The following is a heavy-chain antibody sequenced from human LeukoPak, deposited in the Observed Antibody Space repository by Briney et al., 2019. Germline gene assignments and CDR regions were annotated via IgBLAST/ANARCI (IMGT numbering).Heavy chain of an antibody. CDR2: INTDGSST. V-gene: IGHV3-74*01. J-gene: IGHJ4*02. CDR1: GFTFSSYW. D-gene: IGHD3-3*01. CDR3: ARDRTDYDFWSGYMPGTFDY. Sequence: GGSLRLSCAASGFTFSSYWMHWVRQAPGKGLVWVSRINTDGSSTSYADSVKGRFTISRDNAKNTLYLQMNSLRAEDTAVYYCARDRTDYDFWSGYMPGTFDYWGQGTLVTVSS.